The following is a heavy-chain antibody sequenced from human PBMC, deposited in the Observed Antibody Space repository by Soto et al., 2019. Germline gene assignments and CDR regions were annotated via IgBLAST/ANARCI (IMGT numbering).Heavy chain of an antibody. Sequence: QLQLVQSGPVAKKPGASVKVSCKASGYTFATSTISWLRQAPGQGPEWMGWIKAYSGNTNYAQKLQGRLTMTTDTSTSTAYMELRSLTTDDTAIYYCAIADYGDDDYWGQGTLVTVSS. CDR2: IKAYSGNT. V-gene: IGHV1-18*01. D-gene: IGHD4-17*01. CDR1: GYTFATST. J-gene: IGHJ4*02. CDR3: AIADYGDDDY.